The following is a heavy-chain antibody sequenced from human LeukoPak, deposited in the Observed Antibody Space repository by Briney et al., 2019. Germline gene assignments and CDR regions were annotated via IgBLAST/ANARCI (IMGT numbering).Heavy chain of an antibody. CDR2: IDPNSGGT. J-gene: IGHJ5*02. CDR1: GYAFTGHY. D-gene: IGHD6-19*01. CDR3: ARERVSVAGWFDP. Sequence: ASVTVSCKASGYAFTGHYMHWVRQAPGQGPEWMGWIDPNSGGTDYAQRCQGRVTMTRDTSINTIYMELSSLRSDDTAVYYCARERVSVAGWFDPWGQGTLVTVSS. V-gene: IGHV1-2*02.